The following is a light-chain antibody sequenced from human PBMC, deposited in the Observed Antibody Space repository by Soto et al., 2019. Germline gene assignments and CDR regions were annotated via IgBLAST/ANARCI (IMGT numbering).Light chain of an antibody. V-gene: IGKV1-39*01. CDR1: QTISRY. CDR3: QQSFSTLTWT. J-gene: IGKJ1*01. Sequence: DIQMTQSPSSLSASVGDSVTITCRASQTISRYLNWYQQKPGKAPKLLIYAASSLQSGVPSRFSGGVSGPDFTLTISSLQPEDFATYYCQQSFSTLTWTFGQGTKVEIK. CDR2: AAS.